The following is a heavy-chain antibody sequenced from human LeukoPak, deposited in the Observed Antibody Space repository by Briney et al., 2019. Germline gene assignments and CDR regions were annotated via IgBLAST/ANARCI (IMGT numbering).Heavy chain of an antibody. CDR1: GLLLDVYH. Sequence: GGSQRLSCAASGLLLDVYHTLWVRHARWRGLEGGICTSWNSGSIGYADSVKGRFTISRDNAKNSLYLQMNSLRAEDTALYYCAKDIQSTLWWWGFDYWGQGTLVTVSS. D-gene: IGHD2-21*01. CDR3: AKDIQSTLWWWGFDY. V-gene: IGHV3-9*01. CDR2: TSWNSGSI. J-gene: IGHJ4*02.